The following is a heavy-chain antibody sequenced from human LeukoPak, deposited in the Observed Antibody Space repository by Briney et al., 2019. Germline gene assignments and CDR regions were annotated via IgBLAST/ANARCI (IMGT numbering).Heavy chain of an antibody. D-gene: IGHD3-10*01. CDR1: GFTFDDYG. CDR2: INWNGGST. V-gene: IGHV3-20*04. J-gene: IGHJ4*02. Sequence: GGSLRLSCAASGFTFDDYGMSWVRQAPGKGLEWVSGINWNGGSTGYADSVKGRFTISRDNAKNSLYLQMNSLRAEDTALYYCAKSRNYGSGSYLDYWGPGTLVTVSS. CDR3: AKSRNYGSGSYLDY.